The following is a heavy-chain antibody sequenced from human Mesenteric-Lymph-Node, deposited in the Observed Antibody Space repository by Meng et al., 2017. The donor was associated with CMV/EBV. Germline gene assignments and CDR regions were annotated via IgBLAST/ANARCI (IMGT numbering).Heavy chain of an antibody. J-gene: IGHJ4*02. CDR3: ARDGYYGSGSYPLFDY. CDR2: IYYSGST. D-gene: IGHD3-10*01. V-gene: IGHV4-39*07. CDR1: PISSSSYY. Sequence: PISSSSYYWGWIRQPPGKGLEWIGSIYYSGSTYYNPSLKSRVTISVDTSKNQFSLKLSSVTAADTAVYYCARDGYYGSGSYPLFDYWGQGTLVTVSS.